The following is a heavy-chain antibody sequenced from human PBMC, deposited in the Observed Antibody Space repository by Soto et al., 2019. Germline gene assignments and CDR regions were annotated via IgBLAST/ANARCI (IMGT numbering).Heavy chain of an antibody. Sequence: QVQLQESGPGLVKPSETLSLTCTVSGGSISSYCWSWIRQPPGKGLEWLGYIYYSGSTNYNPSLKSRVTRSVDTSKNQFSLKLSSVTAADTAVYYCARYVVVPAAMCRFDPWGQGTLVTVSS. V-gene: IGHV4-59*01. D-gene: IGHD2-2*01. J-gene: IGHJ5*02. CDR3: ARYVVVPAAMCRFDP. CDR1: GGSISSYC. CDR2: IYYSGST.